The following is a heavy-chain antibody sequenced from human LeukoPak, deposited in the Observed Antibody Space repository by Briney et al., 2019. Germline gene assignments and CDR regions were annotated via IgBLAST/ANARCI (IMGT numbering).Heavy chain of an antibody. D-gene: IGHD4-17*01. CDR2: ISSGGNTI. J-gene: IGHJ4*02. V-gene: IGHV3-48*01. Sequence: PGGSLRLSCAASGFTFSTYSMNWVRQAPGKGLEWVSYISSGGNTIYYADSVKGRFTISRDDAQRSLYLQMNSLRAVDTAVYYCARDRYGDYAYDYWGQGTLVTVSS. CDR3: ARDRYGDYAYDY. CDR1: GFTFSTYS.